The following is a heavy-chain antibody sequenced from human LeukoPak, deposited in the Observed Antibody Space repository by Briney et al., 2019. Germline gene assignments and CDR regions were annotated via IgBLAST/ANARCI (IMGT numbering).Heavy chain of an antibody. CDR3: ARDVYEQWLPGAFDY. V-gene: IGHV4-4*07. Sequence: SETLSLTCTVSGGSISSYHWSWIRQPAGKGLEWIGHIYTPGSTKYNPSLKSRVTMSVDTSKNQFSLKLSSVTAADTAVYYCARDVYEQWLPGAFDYWGQGTLVTVSS. CDR2: IYTPGST. D-gene: IGHD6-19*01. CDR1: GGSISSYH. J-gene: IGHJ4*02.